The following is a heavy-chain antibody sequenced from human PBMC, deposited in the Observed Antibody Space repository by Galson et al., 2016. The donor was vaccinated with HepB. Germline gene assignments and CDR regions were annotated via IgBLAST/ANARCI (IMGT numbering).Heavy chain of an antibody. J-gene: IGHJ3*02. D-gene: IGHD2-2*02. CDR1: GFNFSSYG. CDR3: AKNLHPFFSSTSCYRLLAYDS. Sequence: SLRLPCAVSGFNFSSYGMHWVRQAPGKGLEWVAVISYDGSNKYYADSVKGRFTIARDNSKNTLYLQMNSLRAGDTAVYFCAKNLHPFFSSTSCYRLLAYDSGGQGTRVTVSS. V-gene: IGHV3-30*18. CDR2: ISYDGSNK.